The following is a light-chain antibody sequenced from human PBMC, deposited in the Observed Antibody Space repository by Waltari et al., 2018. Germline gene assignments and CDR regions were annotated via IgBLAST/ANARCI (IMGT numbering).Light chain of an antibody. J-gene: IGLJ2*01. CDR3: QSYDSSLSGPYVV. CDR2: GNS. V-gene: IGLV1-40*01. CDR1: SPNIGAGYD. Sequence: QSVLTQPPSVSGAPGQRVTISCTGSSPNIGAGYDVHWYQQLPGTAPKLLIYGNSNRPSGVPDRFSGSKSGTSASLAITGLQAGDEADYYYQSYDSSLSGPYVVFGGGTKLTVL.